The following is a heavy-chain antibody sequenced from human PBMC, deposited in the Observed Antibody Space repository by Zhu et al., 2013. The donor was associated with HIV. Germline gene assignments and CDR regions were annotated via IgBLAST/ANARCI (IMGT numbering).Heavy chain of an antibody. J-gene: IGHJ4*02. CDR1: GGTFSSYT. Sequence: QVQLVQSGAEVKKPGSSVKVSCKASGGTFSSYTISWVRQAPGQGLEWMGRIIPILGIANYAQKFQGRVTITADKSTSTAYMELSSLRSEDTAVYYCARVTEASQLKRSGYYLDYWGQGTLVTVSS. CDR2: IIPILGIA. V-gene: IGHV1-69*02. CDR3: ARVTEASQLKRSGYYLDY. D-gene: IGHD3-22*01.